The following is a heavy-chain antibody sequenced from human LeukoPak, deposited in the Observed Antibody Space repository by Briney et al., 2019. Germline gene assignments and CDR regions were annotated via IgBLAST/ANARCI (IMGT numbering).Heavy chain of an antibody. D-gene: IGHD6-13*01. Sequence: AASVKVSCKASGYTFTTYDINWVRQATGQGLEWMGWMNPNSNNTGYAQKFQGRVAITRNTSISTAYMELSSLRSEDTAVYYCARGPYSSSWTYYSYYYMDVWGKGTTVTVSS. CDR3: ARGPYSSSWTYYSYYYMDV. CDR1: GYTFTTYD. CDR2: MNPNSNNT. V-gene: IGHV1-8*03. J-gene: IGHJ6*03.